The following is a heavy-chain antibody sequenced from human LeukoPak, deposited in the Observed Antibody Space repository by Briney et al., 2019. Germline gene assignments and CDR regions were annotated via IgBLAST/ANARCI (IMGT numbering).Heavy chain of an antibody. V-gene: IGHV3-74*01. D-gene: IGHD1-26*01. CDR2: ISPDESST. CDR1: GFTFSSYW. J-gene: IGHJ3*02. Sequence: PGGSLRLSCAASGFTFSSYWMHWVRQAPGKGLVWVSRISPDESSTNYADSVKGRFTISRDNAKNTLYLQMNSLRAEDTAVYYCARDRGSLINAYDIWGQGTVVTVSS. CDR3: ARDRGSLINAYDI.